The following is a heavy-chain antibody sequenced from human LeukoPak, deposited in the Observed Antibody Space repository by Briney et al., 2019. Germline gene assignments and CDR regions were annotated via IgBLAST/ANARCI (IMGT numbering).Heavy chain of an antibody. D-gene: IGHD6-13*01. CDR3: ARTGIAAGTTTYFDY. CDR2: TYYRSKWNY. Sequence: SQTLSLTCAISGDSVSSNSAAWNWIRQSPSRGLEWLGGTYYRSKWNYDYAESVKSRLTFTPDTSKNQFSLQLTSVTPEDTALYYCARTGIAAGTTTYFDYWGQGTLVTVSS. V-gene: IGHV6-1*01. CDR1: GDSVSSNSAA. J-gene: IGHJ4*02.